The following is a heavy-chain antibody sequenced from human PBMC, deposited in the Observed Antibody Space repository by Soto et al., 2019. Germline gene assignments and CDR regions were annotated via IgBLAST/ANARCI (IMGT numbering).Heavy chain of an antibody. V-gene: IGHV1-3*01. CDR3: GRMGGSFAY. Sequence: XSVKVSFNASGYTFSTFAMHLVRQSPGQRLEWMGWITVGNGNTKYSQRFQGRVTITGDTSASTAYMELSSLSFEDRAGYYCGRMGGSFAYWGQGTLFPVS. CDR1: GYTFSTFA. CDR2: ITVGNGNT. J-gene: IGHJ4*02. D-gene: IGHD3-16*01.